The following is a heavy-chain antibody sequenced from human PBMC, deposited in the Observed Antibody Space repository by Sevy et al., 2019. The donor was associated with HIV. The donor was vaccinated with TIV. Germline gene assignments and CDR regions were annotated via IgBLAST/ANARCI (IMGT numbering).Heavy chain of an antibody. V-gene: IGHV4-59*01. J-gene: IGHJ6*01. CDR2: IYYSGST. CDR1: GGSISSYY. Sequence: SETLSLTCTVSGGSISSYYWSWIRQPPGKGLEWIGYIYYSGSTNYNPSLKSRVTISVDTSKNQFSLKLSSVTAADTAVYYCARKGVSSSWPTDSAYGMDVWGQGTTVTVSS. CDR3: ARKGVSSSWPTDSAYGMDV. D-gene: IGHD6-13*01.